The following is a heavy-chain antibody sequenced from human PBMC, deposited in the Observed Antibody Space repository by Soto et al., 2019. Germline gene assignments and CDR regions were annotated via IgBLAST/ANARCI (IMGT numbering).Heavy chain of an antibody. CDR2: IFSNDEK. D-gene: IGHD2-15*01. V-gene: IGHV2-26*01. J-gene: IGHJ4*02. CDR1: GFSLSNARLG. Sequence: QVTLKESGPVLVKPTETLTLTCTVSGFSLSNARLGVSWIRQPPGKALEWLAHIFSNDEKSYSTSLKSRLTISKDTSRSQVVLTMTNMDPVDTATYSCARIDLRYGGNEFDYWGQGTLVTVSS. CDR3: ARIDLRYGGNEFDY.